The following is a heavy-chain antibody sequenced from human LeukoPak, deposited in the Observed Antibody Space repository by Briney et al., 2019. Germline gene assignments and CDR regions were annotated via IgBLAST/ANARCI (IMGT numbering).Heavy chain of an antibody. V-gene: IGHV3-30*04. CDR2: ISYDGSNK. Sequence: GGSLRLSCAASGFTFSSYAMHWVRQAPGKGLEWVAVISYDGSNKYYADSVKGRFTISRDNSKNTLYLQMNSLRAEDTAVYYCAREGEVTCSGGSCYSDAFDIWGQGTMVTVSS. CDR1: GFTFSSYA. CDR3: AREGEVTCSGGSCYSDAFDI. J-gene: IGHJ3*02. D-gene: IGHD2-15*01.